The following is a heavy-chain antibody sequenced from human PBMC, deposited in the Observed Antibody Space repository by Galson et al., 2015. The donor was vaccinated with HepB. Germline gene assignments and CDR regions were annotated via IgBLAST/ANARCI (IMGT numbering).Heavy chain of an antibody. Sequence: LRLSCAASGFTFSSYSMNWVRQAPGKGLEWVSSISSSSSYIYYADSVKGRFTISRDNAKNSLYLQMNSLRAEDTAVYYCARVATGTIPRWGPFDYWGQGTLVTVSS. CDR1: GFTFSSYS. D-gene: IGHD1-7*01. CDR3: ARVATGTIPRWGPFDY. CDR2: ISSSSSYI. J-gene: IGHJ4*02. V-gene: IGHV3-21*01.